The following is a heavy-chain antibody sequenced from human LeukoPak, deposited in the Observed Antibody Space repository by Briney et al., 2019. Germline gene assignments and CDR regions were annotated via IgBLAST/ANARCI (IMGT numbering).Heavy chain of an antibody. CDR3: AKNTYYYDSSGYFFDY. CDR1: GFTFSSYA. J-gene: IGHJ4*02. V-gene: IGHV3-30-3*01. CDR2: ISYDGSNK. D-gene: IGHD3-22*01. Sequence: QPGRSLRLSCAASGFTFSSYAMHWVRQAPGKGLGWVAVISYDGSNKYYADSVKGRFTISRDNSKNTLYLQMNSLRAEDTAVYYCAKNTYYYDSSGYFFDYWGQGTLVTVSS.